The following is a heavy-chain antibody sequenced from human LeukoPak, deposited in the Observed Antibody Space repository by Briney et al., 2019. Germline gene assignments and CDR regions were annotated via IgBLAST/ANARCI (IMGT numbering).Heavy chain of an antibody. CDR1: GFTFSSYG. CDR2: IKKDGSEE. CDR3: ARSNPNKNALDL. J-gene: IGHJ3*01. Sequence: PGGSLRLSCAASGFTFSSYGMHWVRQAPGRGLEWVANIKKDGSEESYLDSVKGRFTVSRDNAKNSLFLQMNSLRGEDTAVYYCARSNPNKNALDLWGQGTMVTISS. V-gene: IGHV3-7*01. D-gene: IGHD1-14*01.